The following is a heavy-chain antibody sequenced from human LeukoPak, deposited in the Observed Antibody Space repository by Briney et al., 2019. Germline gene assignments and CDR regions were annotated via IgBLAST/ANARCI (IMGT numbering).Heavy chain of an antibody. J-gene: IGHJ4*02. CDR3: ARDDQTESGYWPGFDY. V-gene: IGHV3-21*01. Sequence: GGSLRLSCAASGFTFSSYSMNWVRQAPGKGLEWVSSISSSSSYIYYADSVKGRFTISRDNAKNSLYLQMNSLRAEDTAVYYCARDDQTESGYWPGFDYWGQGTLVTVSS. CDR2: ISSSSSYI. CDR1: GFTFSSYS. D-gene: IGHD3-3*01.